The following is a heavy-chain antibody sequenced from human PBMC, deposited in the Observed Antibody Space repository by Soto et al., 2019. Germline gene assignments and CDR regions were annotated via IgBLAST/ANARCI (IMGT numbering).Heavy chain of an antibody. D-gene: IGHD2-15*01. CDR3: ATHVAVVTPADNLFDS. CDR2: ISYDGRHD. V-gene: IGHV3-30*14. CDR1: GFTFSSYT. Sequence: QVHLVESGGGVVQSGRSLRLSCAASGFTFSSYTMNWVRLLPGRGLEWVAVISYDGRHDYYSDSVEGRFTISRDTVKNLLYLKMNSRRPKDTAVYYWATHVAVVTPADNLFDSWGQGALVTVSS. J-gene: IGHJ4*02.